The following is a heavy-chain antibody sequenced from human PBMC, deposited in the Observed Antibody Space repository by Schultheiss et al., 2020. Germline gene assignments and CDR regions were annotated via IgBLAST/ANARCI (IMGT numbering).Heavy chain of an antibody. CDR3: TTRVYYYYGMDV. J-gene: IGHJ6*02. V-gene: IGHV3-15*01. Sequence: APVKGRFTISGDDSKTTLYLQMNSLKTEDTAVYYCTTRVYYYYGMDVWGQGTTVTVSS.